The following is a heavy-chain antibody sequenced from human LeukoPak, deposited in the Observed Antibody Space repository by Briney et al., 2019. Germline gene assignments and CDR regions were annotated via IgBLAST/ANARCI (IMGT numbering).Heavy chain of an antibody. CDR3: ARDYKYAFDH. Sequence: GGSLRLSCAASGFTFSDYTMNWVRQAPGKGLEWISYIRSDSGNTNYADSVKGRFTISGDNSKNSLYLQMNSLRVEDTAVYYCARDYKYAFDHWGQGTLVSVSS. CDR1: GFTFSDYT. V-gene: IGHV3-48*01. D-gene: IGHD5-24*01. J-gene: IGHJ4*02. CDR2: IRSDSGNT.